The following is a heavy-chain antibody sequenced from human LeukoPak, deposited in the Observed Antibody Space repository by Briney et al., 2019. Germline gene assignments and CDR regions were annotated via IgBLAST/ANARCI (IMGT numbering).Heavy chain of an antibody. J-gene: IGHJ1*01. CDR2: ISNDGTNE. CDR3: ARDRIAVCGMGAFQH. V-gene: IGHV3-30-3*01. CDR1: RFTFSTYA. D-gene: IGHD6-19*01. Sequence: PGRSLRLSCAASRFTFSTYAMHWVRQAPGKGLEWVAGISNDGTNEDHADSVKGRFTISRDNSKNTLYLQMNSLRAEDTAIYYCARDRIAVCGMGAFQHWGQGTLVTVP.